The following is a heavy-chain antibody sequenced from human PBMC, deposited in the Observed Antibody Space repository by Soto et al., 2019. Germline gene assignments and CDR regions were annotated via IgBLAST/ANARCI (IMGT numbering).Heavy chain of an antibody. V-gene: IGHV3-30*18. CDR2: LSGDGSRK. D-gene: IGHD1-26*01. Sequence: QVQLVESGGGVVQPGRSLSLACAASGFSFSYYAMHWVRQAPGKGLEWVAILSGDGSRKYYADSVKGRFTISRDNSKNTVYLQTDSLRAEDTALYYCAKDEGVGATLGLPDYWGQGTLVTVSS. J-gene: IGHJ4*02. CDR3: AKDEGVGATLGLPDY. CDR1: GFSFSYYA.